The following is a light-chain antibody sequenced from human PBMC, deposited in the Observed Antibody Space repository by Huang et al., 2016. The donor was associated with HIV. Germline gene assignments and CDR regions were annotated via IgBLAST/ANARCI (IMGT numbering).Light chain of an antibody. CDR3: QQSYALPYT. CDR2: SAS. V-gene: IGKV1-39*01. Sequence: DIQMTQSPSFLSASVGDRVTITCRSNQTIRTFLNWYRQKQWTSPNLLIYSASTLQTGVSTRFNGGGSGTDFTLTITNVQYEDFATYYCQQSYALPYTFGPGTKLEIK. J-gene: IGKJ2*01. CDR1: QTIRTF.